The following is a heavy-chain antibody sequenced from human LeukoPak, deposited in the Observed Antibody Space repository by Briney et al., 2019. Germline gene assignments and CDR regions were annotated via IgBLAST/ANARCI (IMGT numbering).Heavy chain of an antibody. CDR1: GGTFSSYA. V-gene: IGHV1-69*06. D-gene: IGHD6-19*01. CDR2: IVPIFGTA. Sequence: SLKLSCKASGGTFSSYAISWVRQAPGQGLEWMGRIVPIFGTANYAQKFQGRVTITADKSTSTAYMELSSLRSEDTAVYYCARDYSSGWSAAWGQGTLVTVSS. J-gene: IGHJ5*02. CDR3: ARDYSSGWSAA.